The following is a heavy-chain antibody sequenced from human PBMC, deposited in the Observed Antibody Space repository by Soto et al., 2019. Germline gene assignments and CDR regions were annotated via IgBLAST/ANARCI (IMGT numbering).Heavy chain of an antibody. CDR1: GGSISSGGYS. Sequence: KPSETLSLTCAVSGGSISSGGYSWSRIRQPPGKGLEWIGYIYHSGSTYYNPSLKSRVTISVDRSKNQFSLKLSSVTAADTAVYYCARDPGRWGQGTLVTVSS. CDR2: IYHSGST. CDR3: ARDPGR. V-gene: IGHV4-30-2*01. J-gene: IGHJ4*02.